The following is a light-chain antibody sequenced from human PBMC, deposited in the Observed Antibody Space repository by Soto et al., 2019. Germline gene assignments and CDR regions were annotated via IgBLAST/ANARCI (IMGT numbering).Light chain of an antibody. CDR3: QDYHKWPPMYT. CDR2: DAS. J-gene: IGKJ2*01. Sequence: IVLPQSPGPLSLSPGERAPLSCRASPNVDSNYLAWYQQPTGQAPRVLIYDASTRATGIPARFSGSASWTEFTRTISRLQSEEFARYYCQDYHKWPPMYTFGQWTKVDIK. CDR1: PNVDSN. V-gene: IGKV3-15*01.